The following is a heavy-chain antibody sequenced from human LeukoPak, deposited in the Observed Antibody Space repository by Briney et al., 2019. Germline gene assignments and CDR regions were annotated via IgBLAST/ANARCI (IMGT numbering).Heavy chain of an antibody. J-gene: IGHJ5*02. CDR2: INHSGST. V-gene: IGHV4-34*01. D-gene: IGHD6-19*01. CDR3: ARVGSSGWYGWRQTNWFDP. Sequence: SETLSLTCAVYGGSFSGYYWSWIRQPPGKGLEWIGEINHSGSTNYNPSLKSPVTISVDTSKNQFSLKLSSVTAADTAVYYCARVGSSGWYGWRQTNWFDPWGQGTLVTVSS. CDR1: GGSFSGYY.